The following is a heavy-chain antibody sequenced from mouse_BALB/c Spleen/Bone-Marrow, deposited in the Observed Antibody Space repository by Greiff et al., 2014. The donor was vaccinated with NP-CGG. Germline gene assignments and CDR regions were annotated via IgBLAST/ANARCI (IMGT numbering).Heavy chain of an antibody. CDR3: AAYYYGSSQFAY. Sequence: EVQLQQSGAELVEPGASVKLSCTASGFNIKDTYMHWVKQRPEQGLEWIGRIDPANGNTKYDPKFQGKATITADTSSNTAYLQLSSLTSEDTAVYYCAAYYYGSSQFAYWGQGTLVTASA. J-gene: IGHJ3*01. CDR1: GFNIKDTY. V-gene: IGHV14-3*02. D-gene: IGHD1-1*01. CDR2: IDPANGNT.